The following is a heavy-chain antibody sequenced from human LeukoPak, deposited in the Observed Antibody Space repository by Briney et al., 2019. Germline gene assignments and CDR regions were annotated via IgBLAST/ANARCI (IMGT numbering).Heavy chain of an antibody. CDR2: IKSKTDGGTA. D-gene: IGHD1-26*01. J-gene: IGHJ5*02. V-gene: IGHV3-15*01. CDR3: TRDRGTYNWLDP. Sequence: GGSLRLSCAASGFTFSNVWMSWVRQVPGKGLEWVGRIKSKTDGGTAEFTAPVRSRFTISRDDAKTTLYLQMDSLKTEDTALYYCTRDRGTYNWLDPWGQGTLVTVSS. CDR1: GFTFSNVW.